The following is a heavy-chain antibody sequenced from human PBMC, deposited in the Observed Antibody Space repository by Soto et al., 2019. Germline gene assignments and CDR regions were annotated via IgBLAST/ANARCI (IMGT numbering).Heavy chain of an antibody. CDR1: GFTFSSYS. V-gene: IGHV3-21*01. J-gene: IGHJ4*02. CDR3: AREPVVAATSHDS. CDR2: ISSSSSYI. D-gene: IGHD2-15*01. Sequence: EVQLVESGGGLVKPGGSLRLSCAASGFTFSSYSMNWVRQAPGKGLEWVSSISSSSSYIYYADSVKGRFTISRDNAKNSLYLQMNSLRAEDTAVYYCAREPVVAATSHDSWGQGTLVTVSS.